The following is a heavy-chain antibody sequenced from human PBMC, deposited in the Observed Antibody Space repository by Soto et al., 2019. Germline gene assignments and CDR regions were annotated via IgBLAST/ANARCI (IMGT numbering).Heavy chain of an antibody. V-gene: IGHV1-2*04. CDR1: GYTFTGCY. CDR3: ARLPIDYYDSSGYDYAFDI. D-gene: IGHD3-22*01. Sequence: ASVKVSCKASGYTFTGCYMHWVRQAPGQGLEWMGWINPNSGGTNYAQKFQGWVTMTRDTSISTAYMELSRLRSDDTAVYYCARLPIDYYDSSGYDYAFDIWGQGTMVTVSS. CDR2: INPNSGGT. J-gene: IGHJ3*02.